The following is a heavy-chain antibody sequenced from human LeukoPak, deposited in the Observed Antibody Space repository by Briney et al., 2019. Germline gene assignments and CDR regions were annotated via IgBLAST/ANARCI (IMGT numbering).Heavy chain of an antibody. CDR3: GVMGATDYYYYMDV. CDR2: INPSGGST. CDR1: GYTFTSYY. D-gene: IGHD1-26*01. V-gene: IGHV1-46*01. Sequence: ASVKVSCKASGYTFTSYYMHWVQQAPGQGLEWMGIINPSGGSTSYAQKFQGRVTMTRDTSISTAYMELSRLRSDDTAVYYCGVMGATDYYYYMDVWGKGTTVTVSS. J-gene: IGHJ6*03.